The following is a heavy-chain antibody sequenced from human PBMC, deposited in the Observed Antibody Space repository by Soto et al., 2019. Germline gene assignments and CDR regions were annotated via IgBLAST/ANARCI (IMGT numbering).Heavy chain of an antibody. D-gene: IGHD1-7*01. Sequence: SEACRLGKTSNCRRWLRQDTKQGLEWMGWISAYNGNTNYAQKLQGRVTMTTDTSTSTAYMELRSLRSDDTAVYFCARDGKVELHNTWFAPRGQGTLVTVSS. V-gene: IGHV1-18*01. J-gene: IGHJ5*02. CDR1: RLGKTSNC. CDR3: ARDGKVELHNTWFAP. CDR2: ISAYNGNT.